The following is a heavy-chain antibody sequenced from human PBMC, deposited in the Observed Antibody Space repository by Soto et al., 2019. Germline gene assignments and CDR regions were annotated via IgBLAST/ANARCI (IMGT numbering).Heavy chain of an antibody. CDR2: MYSGGST. CDR1: GFTVSSNY. D-gene: IGHD3-22*01. CDR3: AIDRVESGYPEYFQH. Sequence: EVQLVESGGGLIQPGGSRRLSCAASGFTVSSNYMSWVRQAPGQWLEWVSVMYSGGSTYYADSVKARFTISRDKSKNTLYLQMNSVRGEDTAVYYCAIDRVESGYPEYFQHWGQGTLVTVSS. V-gene: IGHV3-53*01. J-gene: IGHJ1*01.